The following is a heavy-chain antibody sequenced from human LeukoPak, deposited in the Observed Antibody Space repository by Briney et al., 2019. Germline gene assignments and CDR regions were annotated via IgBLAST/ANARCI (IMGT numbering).Heavy chain of an antibody. CDR3: AKGQGDYDYVWGSYRTPFDY. CDR1: GFTFSSYA. CDR2: ISGSGGST. Sequence: GGSLRLSCAASGFTFSSYAMSWVRQAPGKGLEWVSAISGSGGSTYYADSVKGRFTISRDNSKNTLYLQMNSLRAEDTAVYSCAKGQGDYDYVWGSYRTPFDYWGQGTLVTVSS. D-gene: IGHD3-16*02. V-gene: IGHV3-23*01. J-gene: IGHJ4*02.